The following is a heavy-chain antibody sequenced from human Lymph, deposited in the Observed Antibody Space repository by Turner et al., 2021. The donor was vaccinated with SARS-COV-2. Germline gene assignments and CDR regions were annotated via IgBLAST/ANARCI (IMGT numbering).Heavy chain of an antibody. CDR1: GFTFSSYA. V-gene: IGHV3-30*18. D-gene: IGHD1-26*01. CDR3: AKEGEWEFYGGGLDV. Sequence: VQLLESGGGLVQPGGSLRLSCAASGFTFSSYAMSWVRQAPGKGLEWVAVISYDGSNKYYADSVKGRFTISRDNSKNTLHLQMNSLRAEDTAVYYCAKEGEWEFYGGGLDVWGQGTTVTVSS. J-gene: IGHJ6*02. CDR2: ISYDGSNK.